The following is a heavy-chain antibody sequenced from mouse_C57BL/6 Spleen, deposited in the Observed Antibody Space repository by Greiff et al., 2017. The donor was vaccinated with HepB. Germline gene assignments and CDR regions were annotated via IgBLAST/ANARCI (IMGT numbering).Heavy chain of an antibody. J-gene: IGHJ3*01. CDR3: ASGGPYSNYSAWFAY. Sequence: VQLQQSGAELARPGASVKLSCKASGFTFTSYGISWVKQRTGQGLEWIGEIYPRSGNNYYNEKFKGKDTLTADKSTITAYMELRSLTSENSAVYFCASGGPYSNYSAWFAYWGQGTLVTVSA. CDR1: GFTFTSYG. CDR2: IYPRSGNN. D-gene: IGHD2-5*01. V-gene: IGHV1-81*01.